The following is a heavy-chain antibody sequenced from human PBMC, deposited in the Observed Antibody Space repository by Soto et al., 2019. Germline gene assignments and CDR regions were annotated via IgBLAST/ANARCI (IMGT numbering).Heavy chain of an antibody. CDR2: IYHSGST. J-gene: IGHJ5*02. Sequence: QLQLQESGSGLVKPSQTLSLTCAVSGGSISSGGYFWSWIRQPPGKGLEWIGYIYHSGSTYYNPSLKSRVTISVDRSKNQFSLKLSSVTAADTAVYYCARANYGSGSYHDNWFDPWGQGTLVTVSS. CDR1: GGSISSGGYF. D-gene: IGHD3-10*01. CDR3: ARANYGSGSYHDNWFDP. V-gene: IGHV4-30-2*01.